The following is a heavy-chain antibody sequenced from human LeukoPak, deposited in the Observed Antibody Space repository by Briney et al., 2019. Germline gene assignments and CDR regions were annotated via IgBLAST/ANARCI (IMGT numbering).Heavy chain of an antibody. CDR3: AREVRSSGYSLDY. V-gene: IGHV4-38-2*02. CDR1: GYSISSGYY. D-gene: IGHD3-22*01. J-gene: IGHJ4*02. Sequence: SETLSLTCTVSGYSISSGYYWGWIRQPPGKGLEWIGSIYHSGSTYYNPSLKSRVTMSVDTSKNQFSLKLRSVTAADTAVYYCAREVRSSGYSLDYWGQGTLVTVSS. CDR2: IYHSGST.